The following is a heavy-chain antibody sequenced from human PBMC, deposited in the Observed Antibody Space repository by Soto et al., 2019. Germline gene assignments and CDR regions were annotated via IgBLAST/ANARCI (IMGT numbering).Heavy chain of an antibody. Sequence: PGGSLRLSCAASGFTFSGYEMNWVRQAPGKGLEWVSYISGSGSTIYYADSVKGRFTISRDNAKDSLYLQMSSLRAEDTAVYYCAREVVVFGVIIPTPMDVWRQGTTVTV. D-gene: IGHD3-22*01. V-gene: IGHV3-48*03. J-gene: IGHJ6*02. CDR1: GFTFSGYE. CDR2: ISGSGSTI. CDR3: AREVVVFGVIIPTPMDV.